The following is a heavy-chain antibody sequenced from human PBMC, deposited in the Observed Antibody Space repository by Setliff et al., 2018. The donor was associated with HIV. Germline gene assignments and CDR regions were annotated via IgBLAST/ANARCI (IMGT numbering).Heavy chain of an antibody. J-gene: IGHJ4*02. CDR2: INPNMGDT. Sequence: ASVKVSCKASGYKFTGHHIQWMRQAPGQGLGWMGRINPNMGDTQYAQKFQGRIIMTRDTSINTVYMELSSLTSDDTALYYCARQDIPTGYYLFDYWGQGTQVTSPQ. CDR3: ARQDIPTGYYLFDY. D-gene: IGHD3-9*01. V-gene: IGHV1-2*06. CDR1: GYKFTGHH.